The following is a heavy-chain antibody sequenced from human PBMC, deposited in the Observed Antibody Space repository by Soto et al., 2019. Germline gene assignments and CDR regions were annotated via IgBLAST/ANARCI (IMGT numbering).Heavy chain of an antibody. D-gene: IGHD3-22*01. Sequence: SETLSLTCTVSGGSISSYYWSWIRQPPGKGLEWIGYIYYSGITNYNPSLKSRVTISADTSKNQFSLKLSSVTAADTAVYYCARGPTYYYDSSSYYLFDYWGQGTLVTVSS. CDR3: ARGPTYYYDSSSYYLFDY. J-gene: IGHJ4*02. CDR1: GGSISSYY. CDR2: IYYSGIT. V-gene: IGHV4-59*01.